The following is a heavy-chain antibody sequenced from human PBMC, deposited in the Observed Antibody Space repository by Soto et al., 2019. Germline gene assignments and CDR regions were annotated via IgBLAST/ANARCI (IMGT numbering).Heavy chain of an antibody. V-gene: IGHV5-51*01. CDR3: ARREGGRLDY. CDR1: GYSFTTYW. CDR2: IYPGDSDT. Sequence: RGESLKISCKGYGYSFTTYWIGWVRQMPGKGLEWMGIIYPGDSDTRYSPSFQGQVTISVDKSISAAYLQWSSLKASDSAIYYCARREGGRLDYWGQGTMVTVSS. J-gene: IGHJ4*02.